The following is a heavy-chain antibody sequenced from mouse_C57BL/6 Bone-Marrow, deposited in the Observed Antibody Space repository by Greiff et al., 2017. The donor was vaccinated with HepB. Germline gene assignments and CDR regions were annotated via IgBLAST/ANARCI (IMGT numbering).Heavy chain of an antibody. CDR2: ISSGGDYI. D-gene: IGHD2-4*01. J-gene: IGHJ3*01. V-gene: IGHV5-9-1*02. CDR1: GFTFSSYA. CDR3: TRDPYDYGFAY. Sequence: EVKLVESGEGLVKPGGSLKLSCAASGFTFSSYAMSWVRQTPEKRLEWVAYISSGGDYIYYADTVKGRFTISRDNARNTLYLQMSSLKSEDTAMYYCTRDPYDYGFAYWGQGTLVTVSA.